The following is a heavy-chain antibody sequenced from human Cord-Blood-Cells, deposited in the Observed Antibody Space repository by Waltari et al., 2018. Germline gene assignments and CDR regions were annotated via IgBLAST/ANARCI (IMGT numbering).Heavy chain of an antibody. CDR1: GYTFTRYD. V-gene: IGHV1-8*01. CDR3: ARSAPRRQQLVDY. Sequence: QVQLVQSGAEVKKPGASVKVSCKASGYTFTRYDINWVRQATGQGLEWMGWMNPNSGNTGYAQKCQGRVTMTRNTSISTAYMELSSLRSEDTAVYYCARSAPRRQQLVDYWGQGTLVTVSS. J-gene: IGHJ4*02. CDR2: MNPNSGNT. D-gene: IGHD6-13*01.